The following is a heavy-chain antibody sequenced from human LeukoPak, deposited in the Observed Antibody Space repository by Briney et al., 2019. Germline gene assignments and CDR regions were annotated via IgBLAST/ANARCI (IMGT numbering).Heavy chain of an antibody. Sequence: PGGSLRLSCAAFGFTFSSYEMNWVRQAPGKGLEWVSYISSSGRTILYADSVKGRFTISRDNAKNSLYLQMNSLRAEDTAVYYCARATNYGGNQFDYWGQGTLVTVSS. J-gene: IGHJ4*02. CDR1: GFTFSSYE. D-gene: IGHD4-23*01. CDR2: ISSSGRTI. V-gene: IGHV3-48*03. CDR3: ARATNYGGNQFDY.